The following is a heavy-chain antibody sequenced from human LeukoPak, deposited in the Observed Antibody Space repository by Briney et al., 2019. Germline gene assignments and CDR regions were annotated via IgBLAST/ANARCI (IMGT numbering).Heavy chain of an antibody. V-gene: IGHV4-34*01. Sequence: PETLSLTCTVSGDSISSYYWSWIRQPPGKGLEWIGEINHSGSTNYNPSLKSRVTISVDTSKNQFSLKLSSVTAADTAVYYCARQNGGTWNYYYYMDVWGKGTTVTVSS. D-gene: IGHD1-1*01. CDR1: GDSISSYY. CDR3: ARQNGGTWNYYYYMDV. CDR2: INHSGST. J-gene: IGHJ6*03.